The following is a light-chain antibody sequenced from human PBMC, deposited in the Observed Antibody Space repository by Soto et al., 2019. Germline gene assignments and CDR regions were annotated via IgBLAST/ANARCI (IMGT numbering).Light chain of an antibody. J-gene: IGLJ3*02. CDR2: DDS. CDR1: NIGSKS. V-gene: IGLV3-21*02. CDR3: QVWDRTSDHWV. Sequence: SYELTQPPSVSVAPGQTARLTCGGNNIGSKSVNWYQQKPGQAPVLVVYDDSDRPSGIPERFSGSNSGNTATLTISRVEAGDEADDYCQVWDRTSDHWVFGGGTKLTVL.